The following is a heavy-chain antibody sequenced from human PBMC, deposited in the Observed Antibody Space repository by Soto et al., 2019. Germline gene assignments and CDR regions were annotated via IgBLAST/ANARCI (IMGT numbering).Heavy chain of an antibody. Sequence: GGSLRLSCAASGFTFSSYDMHWVRQATGKGLEWVSAIGTAGDTYYPGSVKGRFTISRENAKNSLYLQMNSLRAEDTAVYYCARGVGMVYVFDYWGQGTLVTVSS. D-gene: IGHD2-8*01. CDR3: ARGVGMVYVFDY. J-gene: IGHJ4*02. CDR1: GFTFSSYD. CDR2: IGTAGDT. V-gene: IGHV3-13*01.